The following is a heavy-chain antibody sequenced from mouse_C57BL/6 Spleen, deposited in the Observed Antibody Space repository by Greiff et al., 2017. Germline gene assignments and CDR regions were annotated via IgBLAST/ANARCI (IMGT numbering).Heavy chain of an antibody. D-gene: IGHD3-3*01. V-gene: IGHV1-69*01. CDR1: GYTFTSYW. CDR3: ASRELIFDY. Sequence: QVQLQQPGAELVMPGASVMLSCKASGYTFTSYWMLRVKQRPGQGLDWIGKIDPFDSYTNYNQKFKGKSTLTVDKSSSTAYMQLSSLTSVDSAVYYYASRELIFDYWGQGTTLTVSS. J-gene: IGHJ2*01. CDR2: IDPFDSYT.